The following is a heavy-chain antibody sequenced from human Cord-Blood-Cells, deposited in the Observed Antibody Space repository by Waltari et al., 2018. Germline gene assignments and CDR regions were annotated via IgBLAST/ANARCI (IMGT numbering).Heavy chain of an antibody. CDR1: GYTFLSSG. V-gene: IGHV1-18*04. J-gene: IGHJ3*02. D-gene: IGHD7-27*01. CDR2: ISAYNGNT. CDR3: AKLGIGNAFDI. Sequence: HVQLVQSGAEVHTPGASVKDSCKASGYTFLSSGISWVRPAPGQGLEWMGWISAYNGNTNYAQKLQGRVTMTTDTSTSTAYMELRSLRSDDTAVYYCAKLGIGNAFDIWGQGTMVTVSS.